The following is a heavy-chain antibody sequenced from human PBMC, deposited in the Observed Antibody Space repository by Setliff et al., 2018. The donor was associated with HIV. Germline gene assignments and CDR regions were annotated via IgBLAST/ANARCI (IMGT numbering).Heavy chain of an antibody. CDR3: AAGVAVGQDY. CDR1: GFTSNNYA. J-gene: IGHJ4*02. V-gene: IGHV3-30*09. CDR2: MSYDGSNE. Sequence: LRLSCAVFGFTSNNYALHWVRQAPGKGLEWVAVMSYDGSNEYYADSVKGRFAVSRDNSKNTLYLQMNSLTTEDTAVYYCAAGVAVGQDYWGQGALVTVSS. D-gene: IGHD2-21*01.